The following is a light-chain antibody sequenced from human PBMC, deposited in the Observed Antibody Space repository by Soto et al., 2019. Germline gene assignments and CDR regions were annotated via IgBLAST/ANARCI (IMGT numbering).Light chain of an antibody. CDR1: SSDVGEENY. CDR3: SSFAGSPVV. CDR2: EVS. Sequence: QSALTQPPSASGSPGQSVTITCSGTSSDVGEENYVSWYQQHPGKVPKLILYEVSKRPSGVPDRFSGSRSGNTASLTFSGLQAEDEADYYCSSFAGSPVVFGGGT. J-gene: IGLJ2*01. V-gene: IGLV2-8*01.